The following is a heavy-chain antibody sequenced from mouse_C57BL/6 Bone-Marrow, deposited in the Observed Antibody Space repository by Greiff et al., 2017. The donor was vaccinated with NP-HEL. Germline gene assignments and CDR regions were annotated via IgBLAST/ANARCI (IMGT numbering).Heavy chain of an antibody. CDR3: ARPLLRYWYFDV. V-gene: IGHV1-4*01. D-gene: IGHD1-2*01. J-gene: IGHJ1*03. CDR1: GYTFTSYT. CDR2: INPSSGYT. Sequence: QVQLQQSGAELARPGASVKMSCKASGYTFTSYTMHWVKQRPGQGLEWIGYINPSSGYTKYNQKFKDKATLTADKSSSTADMQRSSLTSEDSAVYYCARPLLRYWYFDVWGTGTTVTVSS.